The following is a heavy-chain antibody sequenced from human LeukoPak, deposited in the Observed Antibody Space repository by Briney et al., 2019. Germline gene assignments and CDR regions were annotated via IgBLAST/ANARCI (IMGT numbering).Heavy chain of an antibody. D-gene: IGHD2-21*01. CDR3: ARDYCGGDCYLDNWFDP. CDR2: IYTSGST. V-gene: IGHV4-61*02. J-gene: IGHJ5*02. Sequence: SETLSLTCTVSGGSISSGSYYWSWIRQPAGKGLEWIGRIYTSGSTNYNPSLKSRVTISVDTSKNQFSLKLSSVTAADTALYYCARDYCGGDCYLDNWFDPWGQGTLVTVSS. CDR1: GGSISSGSYY.